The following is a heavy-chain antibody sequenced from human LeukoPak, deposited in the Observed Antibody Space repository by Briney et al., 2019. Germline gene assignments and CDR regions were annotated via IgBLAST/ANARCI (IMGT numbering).Heavy chain of an antibody. Sequence: GGSLRLSCAASGFTFSSYEMNWVRQAPGKGLEWVSYISSSGSTIYYADSVKGRFTISRDNSKNTLYLQMNSLRAEDTAVYYCAKIVGATTSDYWGQGTLVTVSS. V-gene: IGHV3-48*03. J-gene: IGHJ4*02. CDR3: AKIVGATTSDY. CDR1: GFTFSSYE. CDR2: ISSSGSTI. D-gene: IGHD1-26*01.